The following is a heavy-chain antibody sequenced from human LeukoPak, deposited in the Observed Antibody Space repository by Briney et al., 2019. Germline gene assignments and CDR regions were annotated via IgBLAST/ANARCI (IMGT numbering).Heavy chain of an antibody. CDR3: ARLESGSYTLGEFDY. V-gene: IGHV5-51*01. CDR1: GYNFTSYW. J-gene: IGHJ4*02. Sequence: GESLQISCKGSGYNFTSYWIGWVRQLPGKGLEWMGIIYPGDSDTRYSPSFQGQVTISADKSISTAYLQWSSLKASDTAMYYCARLESGSYTLGEFDYWGQGTLVTVSS. D-gene: IGHD1-26*01. CDR2: IYPGDSDT.